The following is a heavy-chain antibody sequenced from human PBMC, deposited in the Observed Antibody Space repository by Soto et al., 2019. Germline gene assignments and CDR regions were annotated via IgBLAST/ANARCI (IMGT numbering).Heavy chain of an antibody. J-gene: IGHJ6*02. Sequence: GESLQISFTGSGYLFTSYWIGWVRQMPGKCLEWMWIIYPGDSDTRYSPSFQGQVTISADKSISTAYLQWSSLKASETAMYYCARLDCSSTSCLSNYYYGMDVWGQGTTVTVYS. CDR2: IYPGDSDT. CDR1: GYLFTSYW. V-gene: IGHV5-51*01. CDR3: ARLDCSSTSCLSNYYYGMDV. D-gene: IGHD2-2*01.